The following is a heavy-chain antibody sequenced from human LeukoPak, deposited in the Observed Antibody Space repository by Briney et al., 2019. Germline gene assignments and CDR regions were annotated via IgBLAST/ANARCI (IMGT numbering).Heavy chain of an antibody. D-gene: IGHD3-9*01. CDR2: IYSGGST. J-gene: IGHJ4*02. CDR1: GFTVSSNY. CDR3: TTDYDILSGYWPYYFDY. Sequence: QTGGSLRLSCAASGFTVSSNYMSWVRQAPGKGLEWVSVIYSGGSTYYADSVKGRFTISRDDSKDTLYLQMNSLKTEDTAVYYCTTDYDILSGYWPYYFDYWGQGTLVTVSS. V-gene: IGHV3-53*01.